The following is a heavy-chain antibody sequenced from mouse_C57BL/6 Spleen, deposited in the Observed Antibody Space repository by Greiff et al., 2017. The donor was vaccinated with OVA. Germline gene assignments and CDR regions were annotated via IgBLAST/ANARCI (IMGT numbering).Heavy chain of an antibody. CDR2: IDPEDGET. J-gene: IGHJ2*01. CDR1: GFNIKDYY. V-gene: IGHV14-2*01. D-gene: IGHD2-4*01. CDR3: ARTLMISPYFDY. Sequence: EVKLMESGAELVKPGASVKLSCTASGFNIKDYYMHWVKQRTEQGLEWIGRIDPEDGETKYAPKFQGKATITADTSSNTAYLQLSSLTSEDTAVYYCARTLMISPYFDYWGQGTTLTVSS.